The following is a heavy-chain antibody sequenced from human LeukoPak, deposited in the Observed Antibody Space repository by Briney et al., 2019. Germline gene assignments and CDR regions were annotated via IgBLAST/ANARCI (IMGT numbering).Heavy chain of an antibody. Sequence: GGSLRLSCAASGSTFSSYAMSWVRQAPGKGLEWVSAISGSGGSTYYADSVKGRFTISRDNSKNTLYLQMNSLKTEDTAVYYCITPDKPLGFCSGGSCSLGCSWGRGTTVTISS. CDR1: GSTFSSYA. CDR2: ISGSGGST. CDR3: ITPDKPLGFCSGGSCSLGCS. J-gene: IGHJ6*04. D-gene: IGHD2-15*01. V-gene: IGHV3-23*01.